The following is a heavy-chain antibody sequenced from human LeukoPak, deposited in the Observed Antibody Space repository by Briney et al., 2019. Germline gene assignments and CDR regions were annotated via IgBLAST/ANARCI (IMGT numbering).Heavy chain of an antibody. J-gene: IGHJ4*02. CDR1: GFTFRNYW. Sequence: PGGSLRLSCVASGFTFRNYWMSWLRQTPGKGLEWVANINEDETERYYVASVEGRFTVSRDNGKNSLYLQMNGLRAEDSAVFYCARARPSTYNFFADFWGQGTMVSVSS. CDR3: ARARPSTYNFFADF. CDR2: INEDETER. D-gene: IGHD3/OR15-3a*01. V-gene: IGHV3-7*01.